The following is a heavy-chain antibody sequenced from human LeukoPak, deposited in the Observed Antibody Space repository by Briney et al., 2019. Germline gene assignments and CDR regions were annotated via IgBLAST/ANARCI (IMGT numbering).Heavy chain of an antibody. D-gene: IGHD2-2*01. Sequence: PSETLSLTCTVSGDSISSSNYYWGWIRQPPRKGLEWIGNIYYSGSTTYNPSLKSRVSISVDTSKNQFSLKLSSVTAADTAVYYCARVGRYCTTTSCYGFDFWGQGTLVTVSS. J-gene: IGHJ4*02. CDR2: IYYSGST. CDR1: GDSISSSNYY. CDR3: ARVGRYCTTTSCYGFDF. V-gene: IGHV4-39*07.